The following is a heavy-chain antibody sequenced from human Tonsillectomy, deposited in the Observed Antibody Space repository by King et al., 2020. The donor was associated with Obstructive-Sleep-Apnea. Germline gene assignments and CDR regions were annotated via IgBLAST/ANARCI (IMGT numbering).Heavy chain of an antibody. Sequence: DVQLVESGGGLVQPGGSLRLSCAASGFTFSSYAISWVRPAPGKGLEWVSSIIGSGGSTYYADSVKGRFTISRDKSNNTLYLQMNSLRAEDTGVYYCAEGPAGITMVRGGMRGQGTLVTVSS. V-gene: IGHV3-23*04. CDR3: AEGPAGITMVRGGM. CDR1: GFTFSSYA. D-gene: IGHD3-10*01. CDR2: IIGSGGST. J-gene: IGHJ4*02.